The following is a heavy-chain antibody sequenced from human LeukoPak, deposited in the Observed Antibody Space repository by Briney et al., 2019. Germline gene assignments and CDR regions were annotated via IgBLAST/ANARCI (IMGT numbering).Heavy chain of an antibody. Sequence: GGSLRLSCAASGFTFSSDAMSWVRQAPGKGLEWVSAISGSGGSTYYADSVKGRFTISRDNSKNTLYLQMNSLRAEDTAVYYCAKGRYSSGWRYFDYWGQGTLVTVSS. D-gene: IGHD6-19*01. CDR1: GFTFSSDA. J-gene: IGHJ4*02. CDR3: AKGRYSSGWRYFDY. CDR2: ISGSGGST. V-gene: IGHV3-23*01.